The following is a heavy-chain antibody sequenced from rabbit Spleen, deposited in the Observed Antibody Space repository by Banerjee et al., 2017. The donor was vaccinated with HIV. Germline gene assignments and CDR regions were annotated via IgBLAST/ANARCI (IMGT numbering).Heavy chain of an antibody. CDR2: IDTGSSGFT. J-gene: IGHJ4*01. CDR1: GFSFSNSYW. V-gene: IGHV1S45*01. CDR3: ARDLAGVIGWNFHL. D-gene: IGHD4-1*01. Sequence: ELVESGGGLVQPGESLKLTCTVSGFSFSNSYWICWVRQAPGKGLEWIACIDTGSSGFTYFASWAKGRFTISKTSSTTVTLQVTSLTAADTATYFCARDLAGVIGWNFHLWGQGTLDTVS.